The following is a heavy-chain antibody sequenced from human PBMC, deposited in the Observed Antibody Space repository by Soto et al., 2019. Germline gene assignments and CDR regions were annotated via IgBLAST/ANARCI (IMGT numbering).Heavy chain of an antibody. J-gene: IGHJ6*02. CDR1: GGTFSSYA. V-gene: IGHV1-69*13. CDR3: AVDYYDSSGYYGRDYYYGMDV. Sequence: SVKVSCKASGGTFSSYAISWVRQAPGQGLEWMGGIIPIFGTANYAQKFQGRVTIAADESTSTAYMELSSLRSEDTAVYYCAVDYYDSSGYYGRDYYYGMDVWGQGTTVTVSS. CDR2: IIPIFGTA. D-gene: IGHD3-22*01.